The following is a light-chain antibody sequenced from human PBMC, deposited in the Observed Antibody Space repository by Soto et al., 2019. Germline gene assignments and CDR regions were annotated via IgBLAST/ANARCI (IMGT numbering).Light chain of an antibody. J-gene: IGLJ3*02. Sequence: QSVLTQPPSVSAAPGQKVTISCSGSNSNIGNNYVSWFQQLPGTAPKLLIYENNKRPSGIPDRFSGSKSGTSATLGITGLQTGDEADYYCGTWDSSLSADVFGGGTKLTVL. V-gene: IGLV1-51*02. CDR3: GTWDSSLSADV. CDR2: ENN. CDR1: NSNIGNNY.